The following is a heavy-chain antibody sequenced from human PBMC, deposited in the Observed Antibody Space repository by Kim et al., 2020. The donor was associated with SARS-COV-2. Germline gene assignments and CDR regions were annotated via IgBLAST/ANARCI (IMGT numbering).Heavy chain of an antibody. CDR3: AALYSGSYSAPDY. V-gene: IGHV3-48*03. J-gene: IGHJ4*02. D-gene: IGHD1-26*01. CDR1: GFTFSSYE. Sequence: GGSLRLSCAASGFTFSSYEMNWVRQAPGKGLEWVSYIASSGSTIKYADSVKGRFPISRDTAKNSLYLQMNRLRAEDTAVYYCAALYSGSYSAPDYWGQGTLVTVSS. CDR2: IASSGSTI.